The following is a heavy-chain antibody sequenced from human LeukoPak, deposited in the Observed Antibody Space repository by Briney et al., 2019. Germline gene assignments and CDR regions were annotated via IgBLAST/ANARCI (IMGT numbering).Heavy chain of an antibody. CDR3: AKVFLTTVTRNYFDY. CDR2: ISGSGGST. Sequence: SGGSLRLSCAASEFTFSSYTMNWVRQAPGKGLEWVSAISGSGGSTYYADSVKGRFTISRDNSKNTLYLQMNCLRAEDTAVYYCAKVFLTTVTRNYFDYWGQGTLVTVSS. D-gene: IGHD4-17*01. CDR1: EFTFSSYT. V-gene: IGHV3-23*01. J-gene: IGHJ4*02.